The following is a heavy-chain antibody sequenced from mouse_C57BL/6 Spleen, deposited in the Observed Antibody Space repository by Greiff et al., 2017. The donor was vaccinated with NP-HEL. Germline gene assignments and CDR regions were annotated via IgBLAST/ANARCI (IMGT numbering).Heavy chain of an antibody. CDR3: ARSRSNYYAMDY. V-gene: IGHV1-52*01. CDR1: GYTFTSYW. CDR2: IDPSDSET. J-gene: IGHJ4*01. Sequence: QVQLKESGAELVRPGSSVKLSCKASGYTFTSYWMHWVKQRPIQGLEWIGNIDPSDSETHYNQKFKDKATLTVDKSSSTAYMQLSSLTSEDSAVYYCARSRSNYYAMDYWGQGTSVTVSS. D-gene: IGHD2-5*01.